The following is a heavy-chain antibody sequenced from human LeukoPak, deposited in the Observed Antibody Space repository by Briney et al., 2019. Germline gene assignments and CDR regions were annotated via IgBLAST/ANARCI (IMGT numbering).Heavy chain of an antibody. Sequence: SETLSLTCAVYGGSFSGYYWSWIRQPPGKGLEWIGEINHSGSTNYNPSLKSRVTISVDTSKNQFSLKLSSVTAADTAVYYCAGTGVRAFDIWGQGTIVTVSS. J-gene: IGHJ3*02. CDR1: GGSFSGYY. CDR2: INHSGST. D-gene: IGHD7-27*01. V-gene: IGHV4-34*01. CDR3: AGTGVRAFDI.